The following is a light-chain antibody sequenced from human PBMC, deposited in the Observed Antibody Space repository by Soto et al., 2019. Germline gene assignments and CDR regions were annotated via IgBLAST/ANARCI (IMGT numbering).Light chain of an antibody. CDR1: QGISSW. Sequence: DIQMTQSPSSVSASVVDRVTITCRASQGISSWVAWYQQKPGKAPKLLIYAASSLQSGVPSRFSGSGAGTDFSITLSSLQPEDFATYYCQHANRFPYTFGQGPKLEMK. CDR3: QHANRFPYT. CDR2: AAS. V-gene: IGKV1-12*02. J-gene: IGKJ2*01.